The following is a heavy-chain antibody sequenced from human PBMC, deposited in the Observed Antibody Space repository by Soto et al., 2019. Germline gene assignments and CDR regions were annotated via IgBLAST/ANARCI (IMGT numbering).Heavy chain of an antibody. D-gene: IGHD3-3*01. CDR1: DYIFSNYH. CDR2: ISGNNGNT. Sequence: QLQLVQSGAEVKRPGDSVKVSCKASDYIFSNYHINWVRQAPGQGLEWMGSISGNNGNTQYAQMFQGRVTMTTDKSTNTPYMELRSLGSGDTAVYYCAKPGAIYEFWSGYYRTANYFDFGGQGSLVPVSS. V-gene: IGHV1-18*01. J-gene: IGHJ4*02. CDR3: AKPGAIYEFWSGYYRTANYFDF.